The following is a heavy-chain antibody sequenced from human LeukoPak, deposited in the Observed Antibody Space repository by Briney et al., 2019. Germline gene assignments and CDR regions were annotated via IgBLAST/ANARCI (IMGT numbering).Heavy chain of an antibody. J-gene: IGHJ4*02. CDR2: VSGGGDST. D-gene: IGHD5-18*01. V-gene: IGHV3-23*01. CDR3: ARESTEDTVMAPLSPDY. Sequence: GGSLRLSCAASGFTFSSCAMSWVRQAPGKGLEWVSAVSGGGDSTYYADSVKGRFTISRDNSKNTLYLQMNSLRAEDTAVYYCARESTEDTVMAPLSPDYWGQGTLVTVSS. CDR1: GFTFSSCA.